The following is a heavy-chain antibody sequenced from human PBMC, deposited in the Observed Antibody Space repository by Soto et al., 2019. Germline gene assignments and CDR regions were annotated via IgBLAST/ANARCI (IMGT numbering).Heavy chain of an antibody. CDR1: GGTFSSYA. Sequence: QVQLVQSGAEVKKPGSSVKVSCKASGGTFSSYAISWVRQAPGQGLEWMGGIIPIFGTANYAQKFQGSVTITADKSTSTSYMELSSLRSEDTSVYYCARAGGYCTNVLCSYYYYYGMDVWGQGTTVTVSS. J-gene: IGHJ6*02. D-gene: IGHD2-8*01. CDR3: ARAGGYCTNVLCSYYYYYGMDV. V-gene: IGHV1-69*06. CDR2: IIPIFGTA.